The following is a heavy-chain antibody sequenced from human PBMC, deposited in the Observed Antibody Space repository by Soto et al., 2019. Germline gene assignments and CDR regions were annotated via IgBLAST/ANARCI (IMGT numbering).Heavy chain of an antibody. J-gene: IGHJ3*02. D-gene: IGHD1-7*01. CDR1: GFTLSSYG. CDR2: IWYDGSNK. CDR3: ATELNGEAFDI. Sequence: QVQLVESGGGVGQPGRSLRLSCAASGFTLSSYGMHWVRQAPGKGLEWVAIIWYDGSNKDYGDSVKGRFTISRDTPKNTLYPDRNSLRAEDTAVYYCATELNGEAFDIWGQGTMVTVSS. V-gene: IGHV3-33*03.